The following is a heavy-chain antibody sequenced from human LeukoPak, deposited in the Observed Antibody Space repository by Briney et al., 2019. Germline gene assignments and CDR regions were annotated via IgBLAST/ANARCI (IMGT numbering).Heavy chain of an antibody. CDR2: ISSSSSYI. D-gene: IGHD3-3*01. J-gene: IGHJ4*02. CDR3: ARGGIFGVVIQYYFDY. V-gene: IGHV3-21*01. CDR1: GFTFSSYS. Sequence: PGGSLRLSCAASGFTFSSYSMNWVRQAPGKGLEWVSSISSSSSYIYYADSVKGPFTISRDNAKNSLYLQMNSLRAEDTAVYYCARGGIFGVVIQYYFDYWGQGTLVTVSS.